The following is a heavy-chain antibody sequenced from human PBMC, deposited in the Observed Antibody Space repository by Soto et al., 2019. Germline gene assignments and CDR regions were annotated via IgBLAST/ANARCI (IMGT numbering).Heavy chain of an antibody. D-gene: IGHD2-15*01. CDR1: GGSFSGYY. Sequence: SETLSLTCAVYGGSFSGYYWSWIRQPPGKGLEWIGEINHSGSTNYNPSLKSRVTISVDTSKNQFSLKLSSVTAADTAVYYCARGYCSGGSCRINFDYWGQGTLVTVS. V-gene: IGHV4-34*01. CDR3: ARGYCSGGSCRINFDY. J-gene: IGHJ4*02. CDR2: INHSGST.